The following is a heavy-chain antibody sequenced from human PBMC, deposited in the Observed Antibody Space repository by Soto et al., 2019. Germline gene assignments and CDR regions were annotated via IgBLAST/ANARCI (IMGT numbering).Heavy chain of an antibody. Sequence: QVQLQESGPGLVKPSETLSLTCTVSGGSVSSGSYYWSWIRQPPGKGLEWIGYIYYSGSTNYNPSLKRRVTRSVDTSKNQFSLKLSSVTAADPAVYYCARGIEGWYQGRYYYGMDVWGQGTTVTVSS. CDR3: ARGIEGWYQGRYYYGMDV. CDR2: IYYSGST. J-gene: IGHJ6*02. V-gene: IGHV4-61*01. D-gene: IGHD6-19*01. CDR1: GGSVSSGSYY.